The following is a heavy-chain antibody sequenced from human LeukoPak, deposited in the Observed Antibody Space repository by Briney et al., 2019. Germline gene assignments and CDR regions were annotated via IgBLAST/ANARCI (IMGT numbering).Heavy chain of an antibody. V-gene: IGHV3-21*01. CDR2: ISSSSSYI. Sequence: GGSLRLSCAASGFTFSTYRMNWVRQVPGKGLEWVSSISSSSSYIYYADSVKGRFTISRDNAKNSLYLQMNSLRAEDTAVYYCARMLGAISAFDIWGQGTMVTVSS. J-gene: IGHJ3*02. CDR3: ARMLGAISAFDI. CDR1: GFTFSTYR. D-gene: IGHD2-8*01.